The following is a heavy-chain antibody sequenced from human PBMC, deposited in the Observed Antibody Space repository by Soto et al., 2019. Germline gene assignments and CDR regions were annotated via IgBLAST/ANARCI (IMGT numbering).Heavy chain of an antibody. Sequence: QVQLQQWGAGLLKPSETLSLTCAVYGGSFSGYYWSWIRQPPGKGLEWIGEINDSGSSNYNPSLKRRVTISVDTPKNQFSLKLSSVTAADTAVYYCARGLLLWFGELSRRGGYYYYMDVWGKGTMVTVSS. J-gene: IGHJ6*03. D-gene: IGHD3-10*01. CDR1: GGSFSGYY. V-gene: IGHV4-34*01. CDR2: INDSGSS. CDR3: ARGLLLWFGELSRRGGYYYYMDV.